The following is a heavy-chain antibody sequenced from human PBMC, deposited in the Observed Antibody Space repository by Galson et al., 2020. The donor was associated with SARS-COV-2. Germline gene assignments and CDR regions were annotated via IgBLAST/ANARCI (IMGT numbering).Heavy chain of an antibody. CDR1: GYSISSGYY. CDR2: IYHSGST. Sequence: SETLSLTCAVSGYSISSGYYWGWIRQPPGKGLEWIGSIYHSGSTYYNPSLKSRVTISVDTSKNQFSLKLSSVTAADTAVYYCAREGSTYYDFWSGYPPPDYWGQGTLVTVSS. D-gene: IGHD3-3*01. CDR3: AREGSTYYDFWSGYPPPDY. J-gene: IGHJ4*02. V-gene: IGHV4-38-2*02.